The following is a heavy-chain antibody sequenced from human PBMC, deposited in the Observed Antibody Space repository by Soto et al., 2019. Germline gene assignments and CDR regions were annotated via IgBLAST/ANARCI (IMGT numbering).Heavy chain of an antibody. Sequence: XETLSLTCAVYGGSFSGYYWSWIRQPPGKGLEWIGEINHSGSTNYNPSLKSRVTISVDTSKNQFSLKLSSVTAADTAVYYCARGPRLASIVVVTAADYWGQGTLVTVSS. CDR1: GGSFSGYY. CDR2: INHSGST. D-gene: IGHD2-21*02. V-gene: IGHV4-34*01. J-gene: IGHJ4*02. CDR3: ARGPRLASIVVVTAADY.